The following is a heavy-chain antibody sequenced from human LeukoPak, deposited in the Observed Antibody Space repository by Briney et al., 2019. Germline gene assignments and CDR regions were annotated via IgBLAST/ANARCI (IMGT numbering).Heavy chain of an antibody. CDR3: VPSRTTQGYWCFDL. V-gene: IGHV4-59*01. CDR1: GGSISSYY. D-gene: IGHD1-14*01. Sequence: PSETLSLTCTVSGGSISSYYWSWIRQPPGKGLEWIGYIYYSGSTNYNPSLKSRVTISVDTSKNQFSLKLSSVTAADTAVYYCVPSRTTQGYWCFDLWGRATLVTFSS. CDR2: IYYSGST. J-gene: IGHJ2*01.